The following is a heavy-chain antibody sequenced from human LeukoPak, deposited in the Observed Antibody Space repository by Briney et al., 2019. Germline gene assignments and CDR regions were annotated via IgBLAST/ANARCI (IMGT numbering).Heavy chain of an antibody. V-gene: IGHV4-39*07. CDR2: IYYSGST. CDR1: GGSISSSSYY. Sequence: SETLSLTCTVSGGSISSSSYYWGWIRQPPGKGLEWIGSIYYSGSTYYNPSLKSRVTISVDTSKNQFSLKLSSVTAADTAVYYCARAILDLDYGGNWFDPWGQGTLVTVSS. J-gene: IGHJ5*02. CDR3: ARAILDLDYGGNWFDP. D-gene: IGHD4-23*01.